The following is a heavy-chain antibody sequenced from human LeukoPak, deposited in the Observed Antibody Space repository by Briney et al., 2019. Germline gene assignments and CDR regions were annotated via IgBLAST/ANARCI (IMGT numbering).Heavy chain of an antibody. J-gene: IGHJ4*02. CDR1: GFTFSSYG. D-gene: IGHD2-15*01. Sequence: PGGSLRLSCAASGFTFSSYGMHWVRQAPGKGLEWVAFIRYDGSNKYYADSVKGRFTISRDNSKNTLYLQMNSLRAEDTAVYFCARDQSLDDSVNYFDFWGQGTLVTVSS. CDR2: IRYDGSNK. V-gene: IGHV3-30*02. CDR3: ARDQSLDDSVNYFDF.